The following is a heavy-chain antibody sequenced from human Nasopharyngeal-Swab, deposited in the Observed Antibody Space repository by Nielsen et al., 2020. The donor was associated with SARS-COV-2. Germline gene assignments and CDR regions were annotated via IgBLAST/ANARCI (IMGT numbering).Heavy chain of an antibody. CDR3: ARGTYSSGWVRPYYYMDV. J-gene: IGHJ6*03. V-gene: IGHV1-46*01. CDR1: GYTFPSYY. Sequence: ASVKVSCKASGYTFPSYYMHWVRQAPGQGLEWMGIINPSGGSTSYAQKFQGRVTMTRDTSTSTVYMELSSLRSEDTAVYYCARGTYSSGWVRPYYYMDVWGKGTTVTVSS. CDR2: INPSGGST. D-gene: IGHD6-19*01.